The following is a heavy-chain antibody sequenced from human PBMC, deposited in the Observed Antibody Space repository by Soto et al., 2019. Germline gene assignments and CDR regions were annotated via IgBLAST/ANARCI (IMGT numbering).Heavy chain of an antibody. CDR1: GFTFSSYG. CDR2: IWYDGSNK. D-gene: IGHD6-6*01. V-gene: IGHV3-33*01. J-gene: IGHJ4*02. Sequence: GGSLRLSCAASGFTFSSYGMHWVRQAPGKGLEWVAVIWYDGSNKYYADSVKGRFTISRDNSKNTLYLQMNSLRAEDTAVYYCASLLNDGSPPRHGYSSSVDYWGQGTLVTVSS. CDR3: ASLLNDGSPPRHGYSSSVDY.